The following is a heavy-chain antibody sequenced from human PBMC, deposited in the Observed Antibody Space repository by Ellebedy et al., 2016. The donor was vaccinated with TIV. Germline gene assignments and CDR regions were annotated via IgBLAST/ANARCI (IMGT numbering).Heavy chain of an antibody. J-gene: IGHJ5*02. CDR2: IIPLLKTA. V-gene: IGHV1-69*08. Sequence: SVKVSXXASGGAFSSYTVSWVRQAPGEGLEWMGRIIPLLKTADYAHKFQGRLTITADESTSTAYMELSSLRFEDTAVYYCTTDGRGQGVTPRWFDPWGQGTLVTVSS. CDR3: TTDGRGQGVTPRWFDP. CDR1: GGAFSSYT. D-gene: IGHD2-21*02.